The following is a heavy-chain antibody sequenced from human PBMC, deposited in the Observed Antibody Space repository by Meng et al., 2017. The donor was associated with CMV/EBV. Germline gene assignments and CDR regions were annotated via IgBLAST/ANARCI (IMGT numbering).Heavy chain of an antibody. CDR2: ISSSSYI. CDR1: TFRGSC. Sequence: TFRGSCMHWVRPAPGQGLEWVSFISSSSYISYAASVKGRFTISRDNAKNSLYLQMLSLRAEDTAVYYCARDAEYYEISTCRSYFDYWGQGTLVTVSS. CDR3: ARDAEYYEISTCRSYFDY. V-gene: IGHV3-21*01. D-gene: IGHD3-9*01. J-gene: IGHJ4*02.